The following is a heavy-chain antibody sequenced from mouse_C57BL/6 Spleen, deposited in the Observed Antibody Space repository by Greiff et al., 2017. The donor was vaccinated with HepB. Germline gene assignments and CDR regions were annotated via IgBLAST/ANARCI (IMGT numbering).Heavy chain of an antibody. CDR3: ARNPDYYGSSYEGDYFDY. J-gene: IGHJ2*01. CDR1: GFSLTSYG. D-gene: IGHD1-1*01. V-gene: IGHV2-2*01. Sequence: VQLQESGPGLVQPSQSLSITCTVSGFSLTSYGVHWVRQSPGKGLEWLGVIWSGGSTDYNAAFISRLSISKDNSKSQVFFKMNSLQADDTAIYYCARNPDYYGSSYEGDYFDYWGQGTTLTVSS. CDR2: IWSGGST.